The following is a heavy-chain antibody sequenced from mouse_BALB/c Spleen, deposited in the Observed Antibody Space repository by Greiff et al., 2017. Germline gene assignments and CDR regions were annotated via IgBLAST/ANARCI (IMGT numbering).Heavy chain of an antibody. J-gene: IGHJ3*01. Sequence: QVQLQQSGAELVKPGASVKLSCKASGYTFTSYYMYWVKQRPGQGLEWIGEINPSNGGTNFNEKFKSKATLTVDKSSSTAYMQLSSLTSEDSAVYYCTRWGDYGAWFAYWGQGTLVTVSA. D-gene: IGHD2-4*01. CDR1: GYTFTSYY. CDR2: INPSNGGT. CDR3: TRWGDYGAWFAY. V-gene: IGHV1S81*02.